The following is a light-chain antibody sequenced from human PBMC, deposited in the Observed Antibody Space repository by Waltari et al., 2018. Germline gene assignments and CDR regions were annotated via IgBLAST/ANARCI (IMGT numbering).Light chain of an antibody. J-gene: IGLJ3*02. CDR2: VNSDGSH. V-gene: IGLV4-69*01. CDR1: SGHYSNV. CDR3: QTGGHGTWV. Sequence: QLVLTQSPSASASLGDSITLTCTLSSGHYSNVIAWLQQLPEKGPRYLMKVNSDGSHSRGNEIPDRFSGSSSGAERYLTISSLQSEDEADYYCQTGGHGTWVFGGGTKLTVL.